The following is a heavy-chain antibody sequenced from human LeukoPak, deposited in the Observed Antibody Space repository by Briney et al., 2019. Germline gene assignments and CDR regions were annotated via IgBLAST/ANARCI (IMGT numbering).Heavy chain of an antibody. V-gene: IGHV3-30*18. CDR2: ISYDGSNK. Sequence: GGSLRLSCAASGFTSSSYGMHWVRQAPGKGLEWVAVISYDGSNKYYADSVKGRFTISRDNSKNTLYLQMNSLRAEDTAVYYCAKDQTLGARGMDVWGQGTTVTVSS. J-gene: IGHJ6*02. CDR1: GFTSSSYG. CDR3: AKDQTLGARGMDV.